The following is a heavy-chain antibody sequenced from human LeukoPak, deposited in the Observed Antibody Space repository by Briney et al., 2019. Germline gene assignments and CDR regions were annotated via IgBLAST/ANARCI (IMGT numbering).Heavy chain of an antibody. V-gene: IGHV3-74*01. CDR1: GFTFSSYW. J-gene: IGHJ4*02. CDR3: ARDEVGVGATHDY. CDR2: ISKDGSST. D-gene: IGHD1-26*01. Sequence: PGGSLRLFCAASGFTFSSYWMHWVRQAPGKGLVWVSRISKDGSSTYYADSVKGRFTISRDNAKNTLYLQMNSLRAKDTAVYYCARDEVGVGATHDYWGQGTLVTVSS.